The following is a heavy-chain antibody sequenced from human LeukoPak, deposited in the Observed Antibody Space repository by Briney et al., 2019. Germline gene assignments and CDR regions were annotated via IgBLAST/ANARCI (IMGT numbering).Heavy chain of an antibody. CDR2: IIPIFGTA. CDR3: AREVGPAPWNWFDL. CDR1: GGTFSSYA. Sequence: SVKVSCKASGGTFSSYAISWVRQAPGQGLEWVGGIIPIFGTANYAQKFQGRVTITTDESTNTAYLELSSLRSEDTAVYYCAREVGPAPWNWFDLWGQGTLVTVSS. J-gene: IGHJ5*02. V-gene: IGHV1-69*05. D-gene: IGHD2-15*01.